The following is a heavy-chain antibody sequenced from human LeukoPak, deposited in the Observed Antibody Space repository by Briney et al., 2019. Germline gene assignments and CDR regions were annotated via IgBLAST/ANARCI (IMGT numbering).Heavy chain of an antibody. V-gene: IGHV4-30-4*08. CDR3: VMSGSDYYYYYMDV. J-gene: IGHJ6*03. D-gene: IGHD3-3*01. Sequence: SETLSLTCTVSGGSLSSGDYYWSWIRQPPGKGLEWIGYIYYSGSTYYNPSLKSRVTISVDTSKNQFSLKLSSVTAADTAVYYCVMSGSDYYYYYMDVWGKGTTVTVSS. CDR2: IYYSGST. CDR1: GGSLSSGDYY.